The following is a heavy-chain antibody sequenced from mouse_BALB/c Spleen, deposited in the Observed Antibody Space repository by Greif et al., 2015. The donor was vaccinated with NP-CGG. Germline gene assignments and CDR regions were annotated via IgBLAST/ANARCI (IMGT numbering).Heavy chain of an antibody. CDR2: IAPGSGST. CDR1: GYTFTSYW. CDR3: ARGYGRYWYFDV. Sequence: DLVKTGASVKLSCKASGYTFTSYWINWIKQRPGKGLEWIGRIAPGSGSTYYNEMFKGKATLTVDTSSISPYIQLCSLSSEDSVVYFCARGYGRYWYFDVWGAGTPVTVSS. D-gene: IGHD2-10*02. V-gene: IGHV1S41*01. J-gene: IGHJ1*01.